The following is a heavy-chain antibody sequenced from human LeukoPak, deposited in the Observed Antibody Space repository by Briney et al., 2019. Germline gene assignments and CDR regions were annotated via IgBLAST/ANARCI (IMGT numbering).Heavy chain of an antibody. Sequence: GRSLRLSCAASGFTFSSYAMHWVRQAPGKGLEWVAVISYDGSNKYYADSVKGRFTISRDNSKNTLYLQMNSLRAEDTAVYYCARDRSMKSNYANRAFDIWGQGTLVTVSS. D-gene: IGHD2-2*01. J-gene: IGHJ3*02. CDR1: GFTFSSYA. CDR3: ARDRSMKSNYANRAFDI. V-gene: IGHV3-30-3*01. CDR2: ISYDGSNK.